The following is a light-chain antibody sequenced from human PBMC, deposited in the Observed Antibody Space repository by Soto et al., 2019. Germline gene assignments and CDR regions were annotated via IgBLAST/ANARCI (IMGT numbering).Light chain of an antibody. CDR2: EGS. CDR3: CSYAGSRGAVV. CDR1: SSDVGSYNL. V-gene: IGLV2-23*01. Sequence: QSVLTQPASVSGSPGQSITISCTGTSSDVGSYNLVSWYQQHPGKAPKLMIYEGSKRPSGVSNRFSGSKSGNTASLTISGLRAEDEADYYCCSYAGSRGAVVFGGGTKLTVL. J-gene: IGLJ2*01.